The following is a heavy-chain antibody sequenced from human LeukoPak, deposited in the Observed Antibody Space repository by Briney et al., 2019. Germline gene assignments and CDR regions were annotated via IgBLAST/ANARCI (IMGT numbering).Heavy chain of an antibody. J-gene: IGHJ5*02. CDR1: GGSISSYY. V-gene: IGHV4-4*07. CDR3: ARDGNGGNSWGWFDP. D-gene: IGHD4-23*01. CDR2: IYTSGST. Sequence: SETLSLTCTVSGGSISSYYWSWIRQPAGKGLEWIGRIYTSGSTNYNPSLKSRVTMSVDMSKKQFSLNLNSVTAADTAVYYCARDGNGGNSWGWFDPWGQGTLVTVSA.